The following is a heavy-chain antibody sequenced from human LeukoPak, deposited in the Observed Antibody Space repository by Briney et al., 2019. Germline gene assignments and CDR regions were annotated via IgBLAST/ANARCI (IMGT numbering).Heavy chain of an antibody. CDR3: AREGMTTVTLDY. CDR1: GGSISSYY. CDR2: IYYSGST. Sequence: SETLSLTCTVSGGSISSYYWSWIRQPPGKGLEWIGYIYYSGSTYYNPSLKSRGTISVDTSKNKFSLKLSSVTAADTAVYYCAREGMTTVTLDYWGQGTLVTVSS. V-gene: IGHV4-59*12. J-gene: IGHJ4*02. D-gene: IGHD4-11*01.